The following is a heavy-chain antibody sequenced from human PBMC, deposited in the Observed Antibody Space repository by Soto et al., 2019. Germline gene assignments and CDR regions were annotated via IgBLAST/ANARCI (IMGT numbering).Heavy chain of an antibody. Sequence: QVQLVQSGAEVKKPGTSVKVSCEASGYTFTSYDLNWVRQATGQGLEWMGWMNPKSGNTGYAESFQGRVTMTRNPAISTAYMELSGLRSEDSAVYYCARGTRVFDLWGRGTSLTV. V-gene: IGHV1-8*01. CDR3: ARGTRVFDL. J-gene: IGHJ2*01. CDR2: MNPKSGNT. CDR1: GYTFTSYD.